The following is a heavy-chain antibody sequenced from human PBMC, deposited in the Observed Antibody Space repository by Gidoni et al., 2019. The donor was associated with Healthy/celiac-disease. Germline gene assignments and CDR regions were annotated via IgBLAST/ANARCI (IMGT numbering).Heavy chain of an antibody. CDR2: ISGRGGST. D-gene: IGHD3-3*01. V-gene: IGHV3-23*01. J-gene: IGHJ4*02. Sequence: EVQLLESGGGLVQPGGSLRLSCAASGFTFSSYAMSWVRQAPGKGLECVSAISGRGGSTYYADSVKGRFTISRDNSKNTLYLQMNSLRAEDTAVYYCAKELAFGVVYDYWGQGTLVTVSS. CDR1: GFTFSSYA. CDR3: AKELAFGVVYDY.